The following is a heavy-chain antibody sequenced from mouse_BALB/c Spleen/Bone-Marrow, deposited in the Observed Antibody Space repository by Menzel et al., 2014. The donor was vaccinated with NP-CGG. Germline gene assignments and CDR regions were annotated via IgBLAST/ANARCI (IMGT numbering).Heavy chain of an antibody. V-gene: IGHV1-69*01. Sequence: QVQLQQSGAELVMPGASVKMSCKASGHTFTDYWMHWVKQRPGQGLEWIGAIDTSDSYTSYNQKFKGKATLTVDESCSTAYMQLSSLTSEDSAVYYCARSDYRYDPFAYWGQGTLVTVSA. J-gene: IGHJ3*01. CDR2: IDTSDSYT. CDR1: GHTFTDYW. CDR3: ARSDYRYDPFAY. D-gene: IGHD2-14*01.